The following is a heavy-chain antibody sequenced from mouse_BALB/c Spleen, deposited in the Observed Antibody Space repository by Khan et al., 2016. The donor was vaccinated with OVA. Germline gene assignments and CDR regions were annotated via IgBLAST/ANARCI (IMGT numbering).Heavy chain of an antibody. CDR3: ARFGNHWYFEV. CDR2: ILPGRGST. J-gene: IGHJ1*01. CDR1: GYTFSTYW. D-gene: IGHD2-1*01. Sequence: VQLVESGAELMKPGASMKISCKATGYTFSTYWTEWVKQRPGHGLEWIGEILPGRGSTNYNEKFKGKATFTADTSSNTAHMHLSSLTSEDSAVYYCARFGNHWYFEVWGAGTTVTVSS. V-gene: IGHV1-9*01.